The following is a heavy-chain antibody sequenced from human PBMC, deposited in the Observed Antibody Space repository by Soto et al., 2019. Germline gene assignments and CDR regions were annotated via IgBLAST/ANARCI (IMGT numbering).Heavy chain of an antibody. D-gene: IGHD3-10*01. CDR2: ISGSGGST. CDR3: AKDAFGELFHFDY. CDR1: GVTFSNYA. Sequence: GGSLRLSCAASGVTFSNYALSWVRQAPGKGLEWVSAISGSGGSTYYADSVKGRFTISRDNSKNTLYLQMNSLRAEDTAVYYCAKDAFGELFHFDYWGQGTLVTVSS. J-gene: IGHJ4*02. V-gene: IGHV3-23*01.